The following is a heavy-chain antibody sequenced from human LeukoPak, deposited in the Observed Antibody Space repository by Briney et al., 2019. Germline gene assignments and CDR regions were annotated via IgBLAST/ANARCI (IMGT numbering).Heavy chain of an antibody. Sequence: PSETLSLTCAVYGGSFSGYYWSWIRQPPGKGLEWIGEINHSGSTNYNPSLKSRVTISVDTSKNQFSLKLSSVTAADTAVYYCARGSLAGGVFDYWGQGTLVIVSS. J-gene: IGHJ4*02. D-gene: IGHD3-10*01. V-gene: IGHV4-34*01. CDR2: INHSGST. CDR1: GGSFSGYY. CDR3: ARGSLAGGVFDY.